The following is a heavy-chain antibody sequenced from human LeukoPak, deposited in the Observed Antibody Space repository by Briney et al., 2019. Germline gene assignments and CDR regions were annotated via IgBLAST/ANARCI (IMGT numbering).Heavy chain of an antibody. Sequence: NPGGSLRLSCAASGFKFSSYSMNWVRQAPGKGLEWVSCISTSSSYIYYADSVKGRFTISRDNAKNSLYLQMNSLRAEDTALYYCARAATGYSSSWYDAFDIWGQGTMVTVSS. V-gene: IGHV3-21*04. CDR1: GFKFSSYS. CDR2: ISTSSSYI. J-gene: IGHJ3*02. D-gene: IGHD6-13*01. CDR3: ARAATGYSSSWYDAFDI.